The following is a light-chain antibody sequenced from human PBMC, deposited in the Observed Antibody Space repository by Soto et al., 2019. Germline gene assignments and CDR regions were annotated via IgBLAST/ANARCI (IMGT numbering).Light chain of an antibody. CDR1: TSDVGGYEY. J-gene: IGLJ1*01. CDR3: ASYRANSDLGV. V-gene: IGLV2-14*01. CDR2: EVS. Sequence: QSVLTQPASVSGSPGQSITISCTGTTSDVGGYEYVSWYQHHAGKGPKLLLFEVSTRPSGVSTRFSGSKSGNTASLTISGLQAEDEADYYRASYRANSDLGVFGSGTKVTVL.